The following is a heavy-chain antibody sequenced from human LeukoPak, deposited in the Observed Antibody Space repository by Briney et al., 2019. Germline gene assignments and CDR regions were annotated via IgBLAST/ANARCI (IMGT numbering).Heavy chain of an antibody. CDR1: GGSTSSYY. J-gene: IGHJ6*02. Sequence: SETLSLTCTVSGGSTSSYYWSWIRQPAGKGLEWIGRIYTSGSTNYNPSLKSRVTMSVDTSKNQFSLKLSSVTAADTAVYYCARDGVSSWPTLYYYYGMDVWGQGTTVTVSS. D-gene: IGHD6-13*01. CDR2: IYTSGST. V-gene: IGHV4-4*07. CDR3: ARDGVSSWPTLYYYYGMDV.